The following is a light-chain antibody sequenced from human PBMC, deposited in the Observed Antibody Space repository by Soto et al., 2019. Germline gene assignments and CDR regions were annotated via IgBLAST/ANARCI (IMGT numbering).Light chain of an antibody. J-gene: IGKJ1*01. CDR2: GAS. CDR3: QQYGSSPGT. Sequence: EIVLTQSPGTLSLSPGERATLSCRASQSVSSSYLAWYQQKHGQAPRLLIYGASSRAAGIPDRVSGSGSGTDFTLTIGRLEPEGFAVYYCQQYGSSPGTFGQGTKVEIK. CDR1: QSVSSSY. V-gene: IGKV3-20*01.